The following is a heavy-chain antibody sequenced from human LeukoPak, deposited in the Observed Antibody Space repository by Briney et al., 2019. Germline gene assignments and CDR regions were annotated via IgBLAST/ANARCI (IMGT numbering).Heavy chain of an antibody. CDR3: ARDSHARYGQYYFDF. Sequence: ASETLSLTCTVSGGSIIDSSYYWGWIRQPPGKGLEWIGNIYYFGTTLHNPSLKSRVTMSVDTSKNQFSLKLSSVTAADTAVYYCARDSHARYGQYYFDFWGQGALVTVSS. D-gene: IGHD1-1*01. J-gene: IGHJ4*02. CDR1: GGSIIDSSYY. V-gene: IGHV4-39*07. CDR2: IYYFGTT.